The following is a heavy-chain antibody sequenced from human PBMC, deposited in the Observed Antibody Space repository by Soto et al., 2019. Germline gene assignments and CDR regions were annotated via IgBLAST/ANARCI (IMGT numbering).Heavy chain of an antibody. V-gene: IGHV4-30-4*01. D-gene: IGHD5-18*01. Sequence: SETLSLTCSVSGGTITRGDHFWRWVRQSPGKGLEWLGYIYYSGSTYYNPSLKGRVMMTIDTSKHQFSLNLSSVTAADTAVFYCGRGQTAIDVWGQGTTVTVSS. CDR2: IYYSGST. CDR1: GGTITRGDHF. CDR3: GRGQTAIDV. J-gene: IGHJ6*02.